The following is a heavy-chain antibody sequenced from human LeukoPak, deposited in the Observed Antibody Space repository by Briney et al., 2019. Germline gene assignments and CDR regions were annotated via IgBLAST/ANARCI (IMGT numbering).Heavy chain of an antibody. CDR2: IWYDGTNK. CDR1: GFTFSSYG. J-gene: IGHJ4*02. Sequence: GGSLRLSCAASGFTFSSYGMHWVRQAPGKGLEWVAVIWYDGTNKNYAESVKGRFTISRDNAKNTLYLQMNSLRAEDTAVYYCARDPKRSGGYYFDYWGQGTLVTVSS. CDR3: ARDPKRSGGYYFDY. V-gene: IGHV3-33*01. D-gene: IGHD3-16*01.